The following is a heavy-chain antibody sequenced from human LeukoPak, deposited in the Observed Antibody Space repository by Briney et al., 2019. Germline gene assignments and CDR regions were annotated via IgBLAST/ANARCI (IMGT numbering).Heavy chain of an antibody. Sequence: GGSLRLSCAASGFTFSSYSMNWVRQAPGKGLEWVSSISSSSSYIYYADSVKGRFTISRDNAKNSLYLQMNSLRAEDTAVYYCAKDQEFHEGYSYGYDYWGQGTLVTVSS. J-gene: IGHJ4*02. D-gene: IGHD5-18*01. CDR1: GFTFSSYS. V-gene: IGHV3-21*04. CDR3: AKDQEFHEGYSYGYDY. CDR2: ISSSSSYI.